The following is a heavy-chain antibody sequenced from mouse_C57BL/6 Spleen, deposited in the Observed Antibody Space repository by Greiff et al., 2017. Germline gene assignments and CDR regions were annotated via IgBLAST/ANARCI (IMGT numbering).Heavy chain of an antibody. V-gene: IGHV1-53*01. CDR3: ARRDYYGSSYRGYFDV. CDR2: INPSNGGT. Sequence: VQLQQPGTELVKPGASVKLSCKASGYTFTSYWMHWVKQRPGQGLEWIGNINPSNGGTNYNEKFKSKATLTVDKSSSTAYMQLSSLTSEDSAVYYCARRDYYGSSYRGYFDVWGTGTTVTVSS. D-gene: IGHD1-1*01. J-gene: IGHJ1*03. CDR1: GYTFTSYW.